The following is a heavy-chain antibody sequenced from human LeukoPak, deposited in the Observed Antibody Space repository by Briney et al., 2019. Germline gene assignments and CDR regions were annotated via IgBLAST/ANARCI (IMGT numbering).Heavy chain of an antibody. CDR3: ATPNYVAAALGYFDY. CDR1: GYTFTSYG. CDR2: ISPYNGNT. J-gene: IGHJ4*02. Sequence: ASVKVSCKASGYTFTSYGISWVRQAPGQGLEWMGWISPYNGNTDYSQKLQGRVTMTTDTSTSTAYMELRSLRSDDTAVYYCATPNYVAAALGYFDYWGQGTLVTVSS. D-gene: IGHD6-13*01. V-gene: IGHV1-18*01.